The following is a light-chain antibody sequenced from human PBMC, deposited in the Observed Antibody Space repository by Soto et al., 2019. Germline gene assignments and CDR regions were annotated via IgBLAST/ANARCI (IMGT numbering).Light chain of an antibody. V-gene: IGKV3-15*01. Sequence: EIVMTQSPATLSVSPGESVTLSCKASRSVRSNLAWYQQKPGQAPRLLISGASTRATGITDRFSGSGSGTDFTLTISRLEPEDFAVYYCQQYGSSGTFGQGTKVDIK. CDR1: RSVRSN. CDR2: GAS. J-gene: IGKJ1*01. CDR3: QQYGSSGT.